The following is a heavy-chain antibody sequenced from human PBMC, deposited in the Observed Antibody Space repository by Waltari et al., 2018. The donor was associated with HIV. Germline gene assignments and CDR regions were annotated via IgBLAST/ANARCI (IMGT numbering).Heavy chain of an antibody. J-gene: IGHJ4*02. CDR1: GFTFTKYG. CDR2: IWYDGSKT. D-gene: IGHD4-4*01. V-gene: IGHV3-33*01. Sequence: QVQLAESGGGVVQPGGSLRLSCAAPGFTFTKYGIHWVRQAPGKGLEWVAVIWYDGSKTYYEGSVKGRFTIYRDTSMNTVYLQMSSLRAEDTALYYCARDQEFMTTVTPLAYWGQGTPVTVSS. CDR3: ARDQEFMTTVTPLAY.